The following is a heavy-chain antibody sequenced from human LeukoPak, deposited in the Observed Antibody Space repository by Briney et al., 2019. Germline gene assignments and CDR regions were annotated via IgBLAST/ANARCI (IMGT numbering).Heavy chain of an antibody. D-gene: IGHD3-22*01. Sequence: ASVKVSCKASGGTFSSYAISWVRQAPGQGLEWMGWINTNTGNPTYAQGFTGRFVFSLDTSVSTAYLQISSLKAEDTAVYYCAREPQPDTYYYDSSGSQDGYWGQGTLVTVSS. V-gene: IGHV7-4-1*02. CDR2: INTNTGNP. CDR3: AREPQPDTYYYDSSGSQDGY. CDR1: GGTFSSYA. J-gene: IGHJ4*02.